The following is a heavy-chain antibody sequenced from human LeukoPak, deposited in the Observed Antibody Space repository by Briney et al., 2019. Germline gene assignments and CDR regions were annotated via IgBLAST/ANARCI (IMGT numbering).Heavy chain of an antibody. D-gene: IGHD2-15*01. Sequence: GRSLTLSCAAPGFTFSSNAMHWVSQAPGKGLEWAAVISNDGNHKNYADSVKGRVTISRHNSKNTLYLQMDSLRAEDTAVYYCARARLQNAYYYYHGMDVWGQGTTVTV. J-gene: IGHJ6*02. CDR1: GFTFSSNA. CDR3: ARARLQNAYYYYHGMDV. V-gene: IGHV3-30-3*01. CDR2: ISNDGNHK.